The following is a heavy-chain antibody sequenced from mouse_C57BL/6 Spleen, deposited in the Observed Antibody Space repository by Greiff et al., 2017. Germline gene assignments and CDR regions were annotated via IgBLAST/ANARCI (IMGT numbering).Heavy chain of an antibody. Sequence: VQLQQSGPELVKPGASVKISCKASGYTFTDYYMNWVKQSHGKSLEWIGDINPNNGGTSYNQKFKGKATLTVDKSSSTAYMELRSLTSEDSAVYYCATDGSSLAGWGQGTTLTVSS. D-gene: IGHD1-1*01. CDR1: GYTFTDYY. V-gene: IGHV1-26*01. J-gene: IGHJ2*01. CDR2: INPNNGGT. CDR3: ATDGSSLAG.